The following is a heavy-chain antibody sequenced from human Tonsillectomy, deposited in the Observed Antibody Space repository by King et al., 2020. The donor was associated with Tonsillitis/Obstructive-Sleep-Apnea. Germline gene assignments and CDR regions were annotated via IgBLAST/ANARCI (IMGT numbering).Heavy chain of an antibody. V-gene: IGHV4-59*01. D-gene: IGHD4-17*01. CDR2: IYYSGST. Sequence: VQLQESGPGLVKPSETLSLTCTVSGGSISSYYWSWIRPPPGKGLEWIGYIYYSGSTNYNPSLKSRVTISVDTSKNQFSLKLSSVTAADTAVYYCARYPTDKHGAFDIWGQGTMVTVSS. J-gene: IGHJ3*02. CDR1: GGSISSYY. CDR3: ARYPTDKHGAFDI.